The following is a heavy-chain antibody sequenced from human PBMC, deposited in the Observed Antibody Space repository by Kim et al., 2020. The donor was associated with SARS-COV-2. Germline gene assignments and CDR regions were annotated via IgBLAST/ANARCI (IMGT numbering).Heavy chain of an antibody. J-gene: IGHJ6*02. V-gene: IGHV4-59*08. CDR2: IYYSGST. Sequence: SETLSLICTVSGGSISSYYWSWIRQPPGKGLEWIGYIYYSGSTNYNPSLKSRVTISVDTSKNQFSLKLSSVTAADTAVYYCARYSSSWYFYGMDVWGQGT. CDR3: ARYSSSWYFYGMDV. D-gene: IGHD6-13*01. CDR1: GGSISSYY.